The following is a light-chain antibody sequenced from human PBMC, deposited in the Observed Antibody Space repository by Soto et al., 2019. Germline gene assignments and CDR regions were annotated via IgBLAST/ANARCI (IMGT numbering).Light chain of an antibody. CDR3: QHFKTFPIT. CDR2: AAS. V-gene: IGKV1-9*01. Sequence: IQLTQSPSSLSAFVGDRVTVTCRSGQGISNLLAWYQQKPGKAPKVLIYAASTLQSGVPSRFSGSGSGTDFTLTISSLQPEDFATYYCQHFKTFPITFGQGTRLENK. J-gene: IGKJ5*01. CDR1: QGISNL.